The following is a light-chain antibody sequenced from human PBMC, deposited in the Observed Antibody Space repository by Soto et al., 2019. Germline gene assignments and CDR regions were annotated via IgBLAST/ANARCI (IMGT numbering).Light chain of an antibody. CDR3: QQRSNWPRNT. CDR2: DIS. V-gene: IGKV3-11*01. CDR1: QSVSRH. Sequence: EIVLTQSPATVSLSPGERATLSCRASQSVSRHLAWYQQKPGQPPRLLIYDISNRDTGIPARFSGSGSGTDFTLTISSLEPEDSAVYYCQQRSNWPRNTFGQGTKLEIK. J-gene: IGKJ2*01.